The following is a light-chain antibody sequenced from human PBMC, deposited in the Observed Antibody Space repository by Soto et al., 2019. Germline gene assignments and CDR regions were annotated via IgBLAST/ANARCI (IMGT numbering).Light chain of an antibody. CDR3: QQYNEWPIT. V-gene: IGKV3-20*01. Sequence: EIVLTQSPGTLSLSPGERATLSCRASQSVSNNYLAWYQQKPGQAPRLLIYGASSRATGIPDRFSGSGSGTDFTLTISRLEPEDFAVYYCQQYNEWPITFGQGTRLEIK. CDR1: QSVSNNY. J-gene: IGKJ5*01. CDR2: GAS.